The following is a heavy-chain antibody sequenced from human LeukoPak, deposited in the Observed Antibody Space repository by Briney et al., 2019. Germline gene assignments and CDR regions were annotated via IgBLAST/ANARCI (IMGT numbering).Heavy chain of an antibody. Sequence: GGSLRLSCAASGFTFSSYAMSWVRQAPGKGLEWVSAISGSGGSTYYADSVKGRFTISRDNSKNTLYLQMNSLRAEDTAVYYCAKDRPYSYGHNTDPDGYFDYWGQGTLVTVSS. D-gene: IGHD5-18*01. J-gene: IGHJ4*02. CDR1: GFTFSSYA. CDR3: AKDRPYSYGHNTDPDGYFDY. V-gene: IGHV3-23*01. CDR2: ISGSGGST.